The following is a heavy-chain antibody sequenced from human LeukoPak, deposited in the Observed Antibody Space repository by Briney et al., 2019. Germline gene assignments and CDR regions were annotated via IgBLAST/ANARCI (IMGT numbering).Heavy chain of an antibody. D-gene: IGHD3-3*01. CDR2: MNPNSGNT. CDR1: GYTFTSCD. CDR3: ALYDFWSGYNGNNDY. Sequence: ASVKVSCKASGYTFTSCDINWVRQATGQGLEWMGWMNPNSGNTGYAQKFQGRVTMTRNTSISTAYMELSSLRSEDTAVYYCALYDFWSGYNGNNDYWGQGTLVTVSS. V-gene: IGHV1-8*01. J-gene: IGHJ4*02.